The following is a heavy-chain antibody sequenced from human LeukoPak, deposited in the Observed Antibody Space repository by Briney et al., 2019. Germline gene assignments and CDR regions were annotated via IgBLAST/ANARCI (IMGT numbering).Heavy chain of an antibody. CDR1: GYTFTGYY. J-gene: IGHJ5*02. Sequence: GASVKVSCKASGYTFTGYYIRWVRQAPGQGLEWMGWINPNSGGTNYAQKFQGRVTMSRDTSISTAYMELTRLRSDDTAVYYCARVDTVVVPTGITWFDPWGQGTLVTVSS. CDR2: INPNSGGT. CDR3: ARVDTVVVPTGITWFDP. D-gene: IGHD2-2*02. V-gene: IGHV1-2*02.